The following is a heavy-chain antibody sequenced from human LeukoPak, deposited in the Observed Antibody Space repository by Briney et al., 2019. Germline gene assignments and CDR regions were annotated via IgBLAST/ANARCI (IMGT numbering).Heavy chain of an antibody. J-gene: IGHJ4*02. CDR1: GCSISSGDYY. V-gene: IGHV4-30-4*01. Sequence: SETLSLTCTVSGCSISSGDYYWSWIRQPPGKGLEWIGYIYYSGSTYYNPSLKSRVTISIDTSKNQFSLKLSSVTAADTAVYYCARHYYDSSGYYYVDYWGQGTLVTVSS. CDR3: ARHYYDSSGYYYVDY. D-gene: IGHD3-22*01. CDR2: IYYSGST.